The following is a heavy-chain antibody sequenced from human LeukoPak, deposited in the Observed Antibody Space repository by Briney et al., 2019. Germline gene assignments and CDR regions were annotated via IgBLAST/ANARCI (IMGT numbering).Heavy chain of an antibody. CDR3: SLTAEAYTSWWKV. J-gene: IGHJ4*02. V-gene: IGHV1-2*03. CDR2: INPDSGFT. CDR1: GYKFTDDY. Sequence: LEASVKVSCKASGYKFTDDYMHWVRQAPGQGLEFMGWINPDSGFTNYAQKFKGRVTMTRDTSISTAYLEVRSLTSDDTAVYYCSLTAEAYTSWWKVWGQGTLVTVSS. D-gene: IGHD3-16*01.